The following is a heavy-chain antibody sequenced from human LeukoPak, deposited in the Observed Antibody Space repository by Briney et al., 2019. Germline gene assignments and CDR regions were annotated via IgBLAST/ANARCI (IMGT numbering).Heavy chain of an antibody. J-gene: IGHJ4*02. CDR1: GYTFTGYY. Sequence: GASVKVSCKASGYTFTGYYMHWVRQAPGQGLEWMGWINPNSGGTNYAQKFQGRVTMTRDTSISTAYMELSRLRSDGTAVYYCARGQQLLGQLWTFTTFDYWGQGTLVTVSS. D-gene: IGHD5-18*01. CDR3: ARGQQLLGQLWTFTTFDY. V-gene: IGHV1-2*02. CDR2: INPNSGGT.